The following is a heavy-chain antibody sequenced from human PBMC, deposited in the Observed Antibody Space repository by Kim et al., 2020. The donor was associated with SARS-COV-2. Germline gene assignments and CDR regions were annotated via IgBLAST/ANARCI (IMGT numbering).Heavy chain of an antibody. D-gene: IGHD5-12*01. J-gene: IGHJ6*02. Sequence: SVKVSCKASGGTFSSYAISWVRQAPGQGLEWMGGIIPIFGTANYAQKFQGRVTITADESTSTAYMELSSLRSEDTAVYYCASLLLGGYVGGMDVWGQGTTVTVSS. CDR1: GGTFSSYA. CDR2: IIPIFGTA. CDR3: ASLLLGGYVGGMDV. V-gene: IGHV1-69*13.